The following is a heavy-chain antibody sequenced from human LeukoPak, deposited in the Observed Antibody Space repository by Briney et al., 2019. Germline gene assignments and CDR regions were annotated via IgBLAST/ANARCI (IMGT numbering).Heavy chain of an antibody. J-gene: IGHJ4*02. V-gene: IGHV4-31*03. CDR3: ARDRRGSNHRYYFDY. CDR2: IYYSGST. CDR1: GGSIISGGYY. Sequence: PSQTLSLTCTVSGGSIISGGYYWSWIRQHPGKGLEWIGYIYYSGSTYYNPSLKSRVTISVDTSKNQFSLKLSSVTAADTAVYYCARDRRGSNHRYYFDYWGQGTLVTVSS. D-gene: IGHD3-16*01.